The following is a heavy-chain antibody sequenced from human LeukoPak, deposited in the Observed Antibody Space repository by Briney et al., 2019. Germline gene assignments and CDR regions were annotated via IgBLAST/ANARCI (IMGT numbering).Heavy chain of an antibody. CDR2: MNAGNGNT. CDR3: ARDWAAAGFDY. CDR1: GYTFTSYA. Sequence: GASVKVSCKASGYTFTSYAMHWVRQAPGQRLEWMGWMNAGNGNTKYSQKFQGRITITRDTSASTAYMELSSLRSEDTAVYYCARDWAAAGFDYWGQGTLVTVSS. V-gene: IGHV1-3*01. J-gene: IGHJ4*02. D-gene: IGHD6-13*01.